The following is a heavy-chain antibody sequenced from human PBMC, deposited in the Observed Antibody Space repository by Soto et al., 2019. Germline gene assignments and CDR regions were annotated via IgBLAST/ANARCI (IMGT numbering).Heavy chain of an antibody. CDR1: GGSISSYF. V-gene: IGHV4-59*01. J-gene: IGHJ6*03. CDR3: ARGARYYYYMDV. CDR2: IYYSGGT. Sequence: SETLSLTCTVSGGSISSYFWSWIRQPPGKGLEWIGYIYYSGGTNYNPSLKSRVTISLDTSKNQFSLKLSSVTAADTAVYYCARGARYYYYMDVWGKGTTVTVSS.